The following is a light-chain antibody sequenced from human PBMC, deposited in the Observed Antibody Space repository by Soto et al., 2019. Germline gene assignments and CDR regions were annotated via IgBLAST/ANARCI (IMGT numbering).Light chain of an antibody. J-gene: IGLJ3*02. CDR2: GNS. CDR3: QSNDSSLNGWV. CDR1: SSNIGAGYH. Sequence: QSVLTQPPSVSGAPGQRVTISCTGSSSNIGAGYHVHWYQQLPGTAPKLLIYGNSNRPSGVPDRFSGSKSGTSASLAITGLQAEDEADYYCQSNDSSLNGWVFGGGTKVTVL. V-gene: IGLV1-40*01.